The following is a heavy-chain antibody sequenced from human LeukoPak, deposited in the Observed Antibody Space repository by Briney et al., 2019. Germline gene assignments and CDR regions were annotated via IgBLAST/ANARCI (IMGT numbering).Heavy chain of an antibody. CDR1: GGSISSYY. D-gene: IGHD4-17*01. CDR3: ARGLFPYGDYESYYMDV. J-gene: IGHJ6*03. Sequence: SETLSLTCTVSGGSISSYYWSWIRQPPGKGLEWIGYIYYSGSTNYNPSLKSRVTISVDTSKNQFSLKLSSVTAADTAVYYCARGLFPYGDYESYYMDVWGKGTTVTVSS. V-gene: IGHV4-59*01. CDR2: IYYSGST.